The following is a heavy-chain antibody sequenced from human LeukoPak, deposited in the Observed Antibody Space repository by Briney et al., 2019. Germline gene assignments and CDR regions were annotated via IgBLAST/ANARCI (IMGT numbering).Heavy chain of an antibody. CDR1: GFTFSNYA. Sequence: RSGGSLRLSCAASGFTFSNYAMSWVRQAPGKGLEWVSTIDYSGSSTYYADSVKGRFSISRDNSKNTLYMQMNSLRAEDTAMYYCAKVPYSDYGSGRPPFMDVWGQGTTVAVS. CDR3: AKVPYSDYGSGRPPFMDV. CDR2: IDYSGSST. J-gene: IGHJ6*02. V-gene: IGHV3-23*01. D-gene: IGHD3-10*01.